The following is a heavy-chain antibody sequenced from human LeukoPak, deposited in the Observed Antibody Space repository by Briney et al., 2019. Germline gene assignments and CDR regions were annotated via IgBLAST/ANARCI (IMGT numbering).Heavy chain of an antibody. D-gene: IGHD6-13*01. J-gene: IGHJ3*02. V-gene: IGHV4-59*01. CDR3: ARAIAAAFDAFDI. CDR1: GGSISSYY. CDR2: IYYSGST. Sequence: PSETLSLTCTVSGGSISSYYWSWIRQPPGKGLEWIGYIYYSGSTNYNPSLKSRVTISVDTSKNQFSLKLSSVTAADTAVYYCARAIAAAFDAFDIWGQGTMVTVSS.